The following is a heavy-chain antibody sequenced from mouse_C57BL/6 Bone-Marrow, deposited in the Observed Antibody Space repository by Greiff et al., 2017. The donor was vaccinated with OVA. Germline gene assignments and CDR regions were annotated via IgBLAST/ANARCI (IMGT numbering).Heavy chain of an antibody. V-gene: IGHV1-61*01. CDR2: IYPSDSET. CDR3: ARSYSNEFAY. Sequence: VKLQQPGAELVRPGSSVKLSCKASGYTFTSYWMDWVKQRPGQGLEWIGNIYPSDSETHYNQKFKDKATLTVDKSSSTAYMQLSSLTSEDSAVYYCARSYSNEFAYWGQGTLVTVSA. CDR1: GYTFTSYW. J-gene: IGHJ3*01. D-gene: IGHD2-5*01.